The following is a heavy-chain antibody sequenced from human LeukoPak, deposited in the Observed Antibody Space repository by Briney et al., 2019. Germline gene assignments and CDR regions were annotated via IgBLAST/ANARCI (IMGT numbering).Heavy chain of an antibody. J-gene: IGHJ4*02. CDR1: GGSISTYY. CDR2: INYRGNT. V-gene: IGHV4-59*01. D-gene: IGHD6-19*01. CDR3: AREGYSSGWNDC. Sequence: SETLSLTCTVSGGSISTYYWSWIRQPPGKGLEWIGYINYRGNTNYNPSLKNRVSMSVDMSKNQFSLKLRSVTAADTAVYFCAREGYSSGWNDCWGQGTLVTVSS.